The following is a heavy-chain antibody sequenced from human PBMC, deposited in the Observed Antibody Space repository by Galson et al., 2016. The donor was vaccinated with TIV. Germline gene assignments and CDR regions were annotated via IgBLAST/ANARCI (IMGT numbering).Heavy chain of an antibody. CDR1: GNSLNELV. J-gene: IGHJ5*02. CDR2: FDPEVAKT. CDR3: ATVAWFPGLSLDT. Sequence: SVKASCKVSGNSLNELVIHWVRQAPGKGLEWMGGFDPEVAKTVYAQKLQDRVTMAADTSTNTAYMELGSLRFEDTAVYYCATVAWFPGLSLDTWGQGTLVTVSS. D-gene: IGHD2/OR15-2a*01. V-gene: IGHV1-24*01.